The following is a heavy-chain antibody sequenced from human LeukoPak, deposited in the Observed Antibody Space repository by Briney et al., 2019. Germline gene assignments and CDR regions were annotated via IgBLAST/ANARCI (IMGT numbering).Heavy chain of an antibody. Sequence: PGGSLRLSCAASGFTFSSYAMHWVRQAPGKGLEWVAVISYDGSNKYYADSVKGRFTISRDNSQNTLYLQMNSLRVEDTAIYYCAREGYRDGYNSRAFDIWGQGTMVTVSS. CDR3: AREGYRDGYNSRAFDI. CDR2: ISYDGSNK. CDR1: GFTFSSYA. J-gene: IGHJ3*02. V-gene: IGHV3-30-3*01. D-gene: IGHD5-24*01.